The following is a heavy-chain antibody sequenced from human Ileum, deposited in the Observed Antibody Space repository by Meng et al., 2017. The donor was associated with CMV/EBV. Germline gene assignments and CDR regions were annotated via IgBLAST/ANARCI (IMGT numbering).Heavy chain of an antibody. CDR1: GGSFSDYY. J-gene: IGHJ4*02. CDR2: VHHSGIT. V-gene: IGHV4-34*01. CDR3: ATNSEDY. D-gene: IGHD4-23*01. Sequence: QVQLQQWGAGLLKPSETLSLTCSVYGGSFSDYYWIWIRQSPGKGLEWIGEVHHSGITNYNPSLKSRVTISVDTSKNQFFLKLTSVTAADTGLYYCATNSEDYWGQGTLVTVSS.